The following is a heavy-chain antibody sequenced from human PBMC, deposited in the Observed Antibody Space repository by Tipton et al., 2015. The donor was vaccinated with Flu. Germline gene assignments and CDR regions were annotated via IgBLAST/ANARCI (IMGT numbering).Heavy chain of an antibody. CDR1: GGSVSSRSYY. CDR3: ATAQFMLTLGGVVVHSPNWFDP. D-gene: IGHD3-16*02. V-gene: IGHV4-61*01. J-gene: IGHJ5*02. Sequence: LRLSCTVSGGSVSSRSYYWNWIRQTPGKGLEWIGYIYDSGSTNYNPSLKSRVTISVDTSKNQIPLRLISVTAADTAVYYCATAQFMLTLGGVVVHSPNWFDPWGQGTLVTVSS. CDR2: IYDSGST.